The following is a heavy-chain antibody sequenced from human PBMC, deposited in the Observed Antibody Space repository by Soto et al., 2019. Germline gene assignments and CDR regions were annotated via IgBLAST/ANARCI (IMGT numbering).Heavy chain of an antibody. CDR1: GYTLTELS. Sequence: ASVKVSCKVSGYTLTELSMHWVRQAPGKGLEWMGGFDPEDGETIYAQKFQGRVTMTEDTSTGTAYMELSSLRSEDTAVYYCAKGSRNLYYDSSGYYSAFDIWGQGTMVTVSS. V-gene: IGHV1-24*01. CDR3: AKGSRNLYYDSSGYYSAFDI. CDR2: FDPEDGET. D-gene: IGHD3-22*01. J-gene: IGHJ3*02.